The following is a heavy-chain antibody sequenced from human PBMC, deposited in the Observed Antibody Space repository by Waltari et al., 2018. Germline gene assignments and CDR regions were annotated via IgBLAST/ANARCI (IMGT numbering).Heavy chain of an antibody. CDR2: ISNSGGST. CDR3: AKGGYDTSAYYEYYFDS. V-gene: IGHV3-23*04. D-gene: IGHD3-22*01. CDR1: GFTFSSYA. J-gene: IGHJ4*02. Sequence: EVQLVESGGGLVQPGGSLRLSCAASGFTFSSYAMSWVRQAPGKGLEWVSGISNSGGSTYYADTVKGRFTISRDNSKNTLYLQMSSLRAEDTAVYYCAKGGYDTSAYYEYYFDSWGQGTLVTVSS.